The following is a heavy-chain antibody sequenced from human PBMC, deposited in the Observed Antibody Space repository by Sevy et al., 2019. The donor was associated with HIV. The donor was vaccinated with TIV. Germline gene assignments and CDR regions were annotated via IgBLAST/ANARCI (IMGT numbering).Heavy chain of an antibody. CDR1: GGTFSSYA. D-gene: IGHD2-15*01. V-gene: IGHV1-69*06. J-gene: IGHJ3*02. CDR3: ARDGYPTYCSGGSCYPERAFDI. CDR2: IIPIFGTA. Sequence: ASVKVSCKASGGTFSSYAISWVRQAPGQGLEWMGWIIPIFGTANYSQKFQGRVTITADKSTSTAYMELSSLRSEDTAVYYCARDGYPTYCSGGSCYPERAFDIWGQGTMVTVSS.